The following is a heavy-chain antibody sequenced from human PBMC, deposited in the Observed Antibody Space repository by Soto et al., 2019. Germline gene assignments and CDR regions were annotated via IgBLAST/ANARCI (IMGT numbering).Heavy chain of an antibody. D-gene: IGHD2-8*01. CDR3: ARGRSNQYESSPPPKFDP. CDR1: GFTFSTYD. J-gene: IGHJ5*02. Sequence: PGGSLRLSCAASGFTFSTYDMHWVRQATGKVLEWVSAIGTIGDTYYLDSVKGRFTISRENAKNSLYLQMNSLRAGDTAVYYCARGRSNQYESSPPPKFDPWGRGTLVTVSS. CDR2: IGTIGDT. V-gene: IGHV3-13*01.